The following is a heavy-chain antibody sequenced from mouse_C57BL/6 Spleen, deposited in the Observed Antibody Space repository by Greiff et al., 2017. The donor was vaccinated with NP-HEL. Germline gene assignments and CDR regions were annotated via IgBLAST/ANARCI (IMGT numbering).Heavy chain of an antibody. J-gene: IGHJ4*01. D-gene: IGHD2-3*01. CDR2: IDPSDSYT. Sequence: QVQLQQSGAELVRPGTSVKLSCKASGYTFTSYWMHWVKQRPGQGLEWIGVIDPSDSYTNYNQKFKGKATLTVDTSSSTAYMQLSSLTSEDSAVYYCARHPLYDGYFYAMDSWGQGTSVTVSS. V-gene: IGHV1-59*01. CDR3: ARHPLYDGYFYAMDS. CDR1: GYTFTSYW.